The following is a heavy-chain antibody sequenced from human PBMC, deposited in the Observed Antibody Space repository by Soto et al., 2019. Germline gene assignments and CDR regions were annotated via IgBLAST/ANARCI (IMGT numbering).Heavy chain of an antibody. J-gene: IGHJ5*02. CDR2: INHSGST. CDR1: GGSFSGYY. D-gene: IGHD3-9*01. CDR3: AREYYDILTGYYVVWFDP. V-gene: IGHV4-34*01. Sequence: SETLSLTCAVYGGSFSGYYWSWIRQPPGKGLEWIGEINHSGSTNYNPSLKSRVTISVDTSKNQFSLKLSSVTAADTAVYYCAREYYDILTGYYVVWFDPWGQGTLVTVSS.